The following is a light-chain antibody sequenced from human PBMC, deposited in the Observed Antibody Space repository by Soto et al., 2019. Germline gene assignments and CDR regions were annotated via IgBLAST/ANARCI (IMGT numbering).Light chain of an antibody. CDR2: GAS. J-gene: IGKJ5*01. CDR1: QSVSSN. V-gene: IGKV3-15*01. CDR3: QQRSNSPPWIT. Sequence: EVVMTQSPDSLSVSPGERATLSCRASQSVSSNLAWYQQKLGQAPRLLIYGASTRATGISARFSGSGSGTEFTLTISSLQSEDSAVYYCQQRSNSPPWITFGQGTRLEI.